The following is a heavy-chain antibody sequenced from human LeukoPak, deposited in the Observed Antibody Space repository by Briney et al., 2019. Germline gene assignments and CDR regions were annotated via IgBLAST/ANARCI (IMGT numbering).Heavy chain of an antibody. V-gene: IGHV4-38-2*02. CDR3: ARAFCVGECFVLHIFFDS. J-gene: IGHJ4*02. D-gene: IGHD2-21*01. CDR2: IYQRATV. Sequence: PSETLSLTCNVSGYSISSGYFWGWVRQAPGKRLEWIGSIYQRATVHYNPSLKSRVTISLDTSKNHFSLNLRSMQASDTAVYYCARAFCVGECFVLHIFFDSWGQGTLVTVSS. CDR1: GYSISSGYF.